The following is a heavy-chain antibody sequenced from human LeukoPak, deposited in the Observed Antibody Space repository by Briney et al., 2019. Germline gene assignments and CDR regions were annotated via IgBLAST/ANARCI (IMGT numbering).Heavy chain of an antibody. J-gene: IGHJ5*02. V-gene: IGHV3-9*01. Sequence: GRSLRLSCAASGFTFDDYAMHWVRQAPGKGLEWVSGISWNSGSIGYADSVKGRFTISRDNAKNSLYLQVNSLRAEDTALYYCAKDGFDPWGQGTLVTVSS. CDR2: ISWNSGSI. CDR1: GFTFDDYA. CDR3: AKDGFDP.